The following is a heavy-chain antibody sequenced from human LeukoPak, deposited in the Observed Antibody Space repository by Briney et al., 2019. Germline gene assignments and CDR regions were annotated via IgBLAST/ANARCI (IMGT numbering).Heavy chain of an antibody. Sequence: PSQTLSLTCTVSGGSIKTGGYYWSWIRPQPGRGPEWIGYIFYTGITHYNPSLKSRLTMSIDTSQNQFSLSLASVNAADTAIYYCAREVTDSSVSSWFDPWGQGTLVTVSS. CDR3: AREVTDSSVSSWFDP. J-gene: IGHJ5*02. V-gene: IGHV4-31*03. CDR2: IFYTGIT. D-gene: IGHD3-22*01. CDR1: GGSIKTGGYY.